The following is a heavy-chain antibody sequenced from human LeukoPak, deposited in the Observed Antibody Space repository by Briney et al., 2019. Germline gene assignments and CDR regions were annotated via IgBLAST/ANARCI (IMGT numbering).Heavy chain of an antibody. CDR1: GGSISGYH. J-gene: IGHJ3*02. V-gene: IGHV4-59*08. CDR3: ARRNDFDI. CDR2: IYYSGGT. Sequence: SETLSLTCTVSGGSISGYHWNWIRQPPGKGLEWIGYIYYSGGTDSNPSLKSRVTISVDTSKNQFTLKLTSVTAADTAMYYCARRNDFDIWGPGTMVTVSS.